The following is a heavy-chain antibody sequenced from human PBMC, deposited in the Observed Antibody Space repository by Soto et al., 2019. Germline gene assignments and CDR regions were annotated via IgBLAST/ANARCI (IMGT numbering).Heavy chain of an antibody. V-gene: IGHV4-31*03. J-gene: IGHJ3*02. D-gene: IGHD3-10*01. CDR2: IYYSGST. CDR3: ARALTMVRGARFGHDAFDI. Sequence: QVQLQESGPGLVKPSQTLSLTCTVSGGSISSGGYYWSWIRQHPGKGLEWIGYIYYSGSTYYNPSLTSRVTISVDTSKNQFSLKLSSVTAADTAVYYCARALTMVRGARFGHDAFDIWGQGTMVTVSS. CDR1: GGSISSGGYY.